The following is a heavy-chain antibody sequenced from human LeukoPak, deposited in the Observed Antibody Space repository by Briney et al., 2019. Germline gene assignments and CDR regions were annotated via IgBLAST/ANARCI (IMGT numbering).Heavy chain of an antibody. CDR1: GFTFSDHA. CDR3: ARDLGSYGWGNHFDY. CDR2: ISYDGNYN. V-gene: IGHV3-30-3*01. Sequence: GRSMTLSCAASGFTFSDHAMHWVRQAPGKGLEWLGVISYDGNYNHYADSVKGRFTVSRDNSKNTVYLHMNSLKPEDTAVYYCARDLGSYGWGNHFDYWGQGTLVTVSS. D-gene: IGHD3-16*01. J-gene: IGHJ4*02.